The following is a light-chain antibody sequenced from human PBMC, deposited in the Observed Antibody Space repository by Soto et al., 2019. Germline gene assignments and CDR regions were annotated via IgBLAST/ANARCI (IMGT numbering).Light chain of an antibody. CDR1: QGIRND. CDR3: QQTYTTPEIT. J-gene: IGKJ5*01. Sequence: IQMTQSPSSLSASVGDRVTITCRASQGIRNDLGWYQQKPGKAPKLLIYAASSLQSGVPSRFSGSGSGTDFTLTISSLQPEDFAIYYCQQTYTTPEITFGQGTRLEIK. V-gene: IGKV1-6*01. CDR2: AAS.